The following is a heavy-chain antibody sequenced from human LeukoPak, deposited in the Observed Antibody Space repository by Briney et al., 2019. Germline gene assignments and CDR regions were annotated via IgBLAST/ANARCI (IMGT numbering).Heavy chain of an antibody. Sequence: ASAKVSCKASGYTFTSYDINWVRQATGQGLEWMGWMNPNSGNTGYAQKFQGRVTMTRNTSISTAYMELSSLRSDDTAVYYCARPYCGGDCYSRWRGYYFDYWGQGTLVTVSS. CDR2: MNPNSGNT. J-gene: IGHJ4*02. CDR1: GYTFTSYD. CDR3: ARPYCGGDCYSRWRGYYFDY. D-gene: IGHD2-21*02. V-gene: IGHV1-8*01.